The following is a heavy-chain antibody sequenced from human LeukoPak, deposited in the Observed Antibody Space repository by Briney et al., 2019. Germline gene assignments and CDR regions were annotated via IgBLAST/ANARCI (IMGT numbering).Heavy chain of an antibody. J-gene: IGHJ4*02. D-gene: IGHD6-6*01. V-gene: IGHV4-34*01. Sequence: SETLSLTCAVYGGSFSGYYWSWIRQPPGKGLEWIGEINHSGSTNYNPSLKSRVTISVDTSKNQFSLKLSSVTAADTAVYYCARAQIKYSSSSGGDYWGQGTLVTVSS. CDR1: GGSFSGYY. CDR2: INHSGST. CDR3: ARAQIKYSSSSGGDY.